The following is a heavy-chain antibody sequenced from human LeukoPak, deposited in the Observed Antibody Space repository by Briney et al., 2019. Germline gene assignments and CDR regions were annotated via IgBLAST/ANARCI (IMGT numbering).Heavy chain of an antibody. CDR3: ARKTVVGSYFDY. D-gene: IGHD4-23*01. V-gene: IGHV3-7*03. CDR2: IKQDGSDK. CDR1: GFTFSAYW. J-gene: IGHJ4*02. Sequence: GGSLRLSCAASGFTFSAYWMSWVRQAPGKGLEWVANIKQDGSDKYYVDSVKGRFTISRDNAKNSLYLQMNSLRAEDTAVYYCARKTVVGSYFDYWGQGTSVTVSS.